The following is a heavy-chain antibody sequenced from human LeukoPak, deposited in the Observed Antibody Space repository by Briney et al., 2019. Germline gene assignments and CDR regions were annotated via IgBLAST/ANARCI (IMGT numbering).Heavy chain of an antibody. Sequence: PGGSLRLSCAGSGFTFSSCAMNWVRQAPGRGLEWVSAIGSGGTTYNADSVKGRFTVSRDNSKNTLYLQMNSLRAEDTAVYFCARRRDSSTRAFDYWGQGTLVTVSS. V-gene: IGHV3-23*01. J-gene: IGHJ4*02. CDR1: GFTFSSCA. CDR2: IGSGGTT. CDR3: ARRRDSSTRAFDY. D-gene: IGHD2-21*01.